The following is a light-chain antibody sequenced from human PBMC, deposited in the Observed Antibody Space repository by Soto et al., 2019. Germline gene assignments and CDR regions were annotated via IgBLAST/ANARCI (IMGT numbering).Light chain of an antibody. CDR3: QKYNSAPPLT. CDR1: QGISNY. V-gene: IGKV1-27*01. CDR2: AAS. Sequence: DIQMTQSPSSLSASVGDRVTITCRASQGISNYLAWYQQKPGKVPKLLIYAASTLQSGVPSRFSGSGSGTDFPLTISRLQAEDVATYYWQKYNSAPPLTFGGGTKVEIK. J-gene: IGKJ4*01.